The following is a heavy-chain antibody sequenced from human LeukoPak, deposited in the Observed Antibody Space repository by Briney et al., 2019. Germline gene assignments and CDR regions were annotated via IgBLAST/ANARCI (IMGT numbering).Heavy chain of an antibody. J-gene: IGHJ3*02. V-gene: IGHV1-2*02. Sequence: ASVKVSCKASGYTFTGYYMHWVRQAPGQGLEWMGWINPNSGGTNYAQKFQGRVTMTRDTSISTAYMELSRLRSDDTAVYYCARDISYYYDSSGYSDAFDIWGQGTMVTASS. CDR1: GYTFTGYY. CDR3: ARDISYYYDSSGYSDAFDI. D-gene: IGHD3-22*01. CDR2: INPNSGGT.